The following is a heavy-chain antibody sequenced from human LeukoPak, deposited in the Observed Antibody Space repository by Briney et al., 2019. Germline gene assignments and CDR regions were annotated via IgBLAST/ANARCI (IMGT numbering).Heavy chain of an antibody. J-gene: IGHJ1*01. CDR3: ARVGPPTPTIATAGTGYFQH. V-gene: IGHV7-4-1*02. CDR2: INTNTGNP. Sequence: ASVKVSCKASGYTFTSYAMNWVRQAPGQGLEWMGWINTNTGNPTYAQGFTGRFVFSLDTSVSTAYLQISSLKAEDTAVYYCARVGPPTPTIATAGTGYFQHWGQGTLVTVSS. D-gene: IGHD6-13*01. CDR1: GYTFTSYA.